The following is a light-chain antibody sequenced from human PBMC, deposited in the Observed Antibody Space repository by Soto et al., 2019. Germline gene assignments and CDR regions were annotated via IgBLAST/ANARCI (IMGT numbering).Light chain of an antibody. CDR2: GAS. J-gene: IGKJ3*01. Sequence: EIVLTQSPNTLSLYAGERSTLACSAGKSVSSDYLVWYQQKPGQAPRLLIYGASSRATGIPDRFSGSGSGTDFTLTIRRLEPEDFAVYYCQHYGNTPPSVNFGPGNTGDIK. CDR3: QHYGNTPPSVN. V-gene: IGKV3-20*01. CDR1: KSVSSDY.